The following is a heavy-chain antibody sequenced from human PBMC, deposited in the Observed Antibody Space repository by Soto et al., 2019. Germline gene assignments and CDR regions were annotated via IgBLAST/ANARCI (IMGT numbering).Heavy chain of an antibody. Sequence: QVQLVQSGAEVKKPGSSVKVSCKASGGTYSSYAISWVRQAPGQGLEWMGGIIPIFGTANYAQKFQGRVTITADESTSTAYMELSSLRSEDTAVYYCARPAVAGTHGLYYFDYWGQGTLVTVSS. D-gene: IGHD6-19*01. CDR1: GGTYSSYA. CDR3: ARPAVAGTHGLYYFDY. J-gene: IGHJ4*02. V-gene: IGHV1-69*12. CDR2: IIPIFGTA.